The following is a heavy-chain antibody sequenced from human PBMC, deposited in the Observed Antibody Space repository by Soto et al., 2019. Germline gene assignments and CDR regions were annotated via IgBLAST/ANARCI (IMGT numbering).Heavy chain of an antibody. V-gene: IGHV4-31*03. J-gene: IGHJ5*02. CDR1: GGSISSGGYY. CDR3: ASWVVAALGRVWFDP. CDR2: IYYSGST. D-gene: IGHD2-15*01. Sequence: QVQLQESGPGLVKPSQTLSLTCTVSGGSISSGGYYWSWIRQHPGKGLEWIGYIYYSGSTYYNPALERRVTISVDTSTNQFPRKLSSVTAADTAVYYCASWVVAALGRVWFDPWGQGTLVTVSS.